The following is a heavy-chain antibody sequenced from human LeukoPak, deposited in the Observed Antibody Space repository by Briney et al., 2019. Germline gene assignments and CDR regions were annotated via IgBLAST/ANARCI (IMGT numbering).Heavy chain of an antibody. D-gene: IGHD6-19*01. CDR1: GFTFGDYA. CDR2: IRSKAYGGTT. J-gene: IGHJ6*03. CDR3: TREVQWPHFVFYYYYMDV. V-gene: IGHV3-49*04. Sequence: GRSLRLSCTASGFTFGDYAMSWVRQAPGKGLEWVGFIRSKAYGGTTEYAASVKGRFTISRDDSKSIAYLQMNSLKTEDTAVYYCTREVQWPHFVFYYYYMDVWGKGTTVTVSS.